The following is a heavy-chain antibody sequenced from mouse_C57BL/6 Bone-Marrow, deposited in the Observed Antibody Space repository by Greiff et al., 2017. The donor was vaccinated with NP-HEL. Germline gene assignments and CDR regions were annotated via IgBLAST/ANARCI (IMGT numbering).Heavy chain of an antibody. CDR1: GYTFTEYT. Sequence: VKLVESGAELVKPGASVRLSCKASGYTFTEYTIHWVKQRSGQGLEWIGWFYPGSGSIKYNEKFKDKATLTADKSYSTGYMERSRLTTEDSAVYVGARHEGGGLRRGFAYWGQGTLVTVSA. D-gene: IGHD2-4*01. J-gene: IGHJ3*01. CDR3: ARHEGGGLRRGFAY. CDR2: FYPGSGSI. V-gene: IGHV1-62-2*01.